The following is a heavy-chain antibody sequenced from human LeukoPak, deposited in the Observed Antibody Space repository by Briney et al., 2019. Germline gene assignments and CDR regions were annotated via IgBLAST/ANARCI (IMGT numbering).Heavy chain of an antibody. CDR3: SRVPNYGSGSLQCNYYYMDV. Sequence: ASVKVSCKAFGYTFTNFGVNWVRQAPGQGLEWMGWLSTYNGETNYAQKFQGRVSMTADTSTNTAYMELRSLRSDDTAVYYCSRVPNYGSGSLQCNYYYMDVWGTGTTVTVSS. V-gene: IGHV1-18*01. CDR1: GYTFTNFG. D-gene: IGHD3-10*01. J-gene: IGHJ6*03. CDR2: LSTYNGET.